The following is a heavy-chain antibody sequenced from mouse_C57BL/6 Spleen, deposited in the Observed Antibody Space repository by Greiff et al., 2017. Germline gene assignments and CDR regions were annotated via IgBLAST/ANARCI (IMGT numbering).Heavy chain of an antibody. CDR3: ARSGSSGSLFAY. CDR2: IDPSDSET. D-gene: IGHD3-2*02. J-gene: IGHJ3*01. Sequence: QVQLQQSGAELVRPGSSVKLSCKASGYTFTSYWMHWVKQRPIQGLEWIGNIDPSDSETHYNQKFKDKATLTVDKSSSTAYMQLSSLTSEDSAVYYCARSGSSGSLFAYWGQVTLVTVSA. V-gene: IGHV1-52*01. CDR1: GYTFTSYW.